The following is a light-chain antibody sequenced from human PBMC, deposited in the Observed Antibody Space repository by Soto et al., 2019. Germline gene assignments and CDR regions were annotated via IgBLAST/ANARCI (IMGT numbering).Light chain of an antibody. Sequence: DIQMTQSPXXLSXSVXXXXXXXCXASXSXXXXLNWYQQRPGKAPKLLIYAASSLQSGVPSRFSGSGSGTDFTLTISSLQPEDFATYYCQQSYSTPLTFGGGTKVEIK. V-gene: IGKV1-39*01. CDR1: XSXXXX. J-gene: IGKJ4*01. CDR3: QQSYSTPLT. CDR2: AAS.